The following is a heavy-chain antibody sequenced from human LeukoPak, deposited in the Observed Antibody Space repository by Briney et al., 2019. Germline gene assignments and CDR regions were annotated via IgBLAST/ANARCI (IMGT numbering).Heavy chain of an antibody. D-gene: IGHD4-17*01. Sequence: PGGSLRLSCAASGFTFSSYNMNWVRQAPGKGLEWVSAISGSGGSTYYADSVKGRFTISRDNSKNTLYLQMNSLRAEDTAVYYCAKTVRDYGDYYFDYWGQGTLVTVSS. CDR1: GFTFSSYN. V-gene: IGHV3-23*01. CDR2: ISGSGGST. J-gene: IGHJ4*02. CDR3: AKTVRDYGDYYFDY.